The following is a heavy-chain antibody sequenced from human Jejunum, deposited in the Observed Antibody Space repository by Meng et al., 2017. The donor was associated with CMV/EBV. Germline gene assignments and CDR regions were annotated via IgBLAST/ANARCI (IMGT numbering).Heavy chain of an antibody. Sequence: LKISCAASGFSFSNYMMNWVRQAPGKGLEWVSSISISGYRYYADSVKGRFTISRDDAKNTVYVQMNSLRAEDTAVYYCANVRSGYWGQGTLVTVSS. CDR1: GFSFSNYM. V-gene: IGHV3-21*01. CDR3: ANVRSGY. D-gene: IGHD3-10*01. CDR2: ISISGYR. J-gene: IGHJ4*02.